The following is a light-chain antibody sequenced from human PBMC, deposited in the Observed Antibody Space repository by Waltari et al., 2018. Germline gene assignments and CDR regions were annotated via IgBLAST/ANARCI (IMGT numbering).Light chain of an antibody. Sequence: SYILTQAPSVAVAPGQTARIPCGGNNIGSKSVHWYQQKPGQAPVLVLYDNIDRPSGIHERFSGSNSRNMATLTISRVEAGDEADYYCQVWDSDVIFGGGTKLTVL. CDR3: QVWDSDVI. CDR2: DNI. CDR1: NIGSKS. J-gene: IGLJ2*01. V-gene: IGLV3-21*02.